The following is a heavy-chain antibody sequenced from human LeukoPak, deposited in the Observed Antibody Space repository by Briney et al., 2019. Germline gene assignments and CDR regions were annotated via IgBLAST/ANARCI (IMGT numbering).Heavy chain of an antibody. CDR1: GGTFSSYA. J-gene: IGHJ5*01. V-gene: IGHV1-69*06. CDR2: IIPIFGTA. Sequence: SVKVSCKASGGTFSSYAISWVRQAPGQGLEWMGGIIPIFGTANYAQKFQGRVTITADKSTSTAYMELSSLRSEDTAVNYCARHECGGDCYYWFDPWGQGTLVTVSS. CDR3: ARHECGGDCYYWFDP. D-gene: IGHD2-21*02.